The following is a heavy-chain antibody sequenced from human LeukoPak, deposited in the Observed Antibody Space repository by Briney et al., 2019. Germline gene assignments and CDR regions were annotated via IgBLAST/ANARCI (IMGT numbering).Heavy chain of an antibody. CDR1: GYTFTDYY. CDR3: AISSITILDY. D-gene: IGHD3-9*01. V-gene: IGHV1-69-2*01. J-gene: IGHJ4*02. Sequence: ASVKVSCKVSGYTFTDYYMHWVQQAPGKGLEWMGLVDPEDGETIYAEKFQGRVTITADTSTDTAYMELSSLRSEDTAVYYCAISSITILDYWGLGTLVTVSS. CDR2: VDPEDGET.